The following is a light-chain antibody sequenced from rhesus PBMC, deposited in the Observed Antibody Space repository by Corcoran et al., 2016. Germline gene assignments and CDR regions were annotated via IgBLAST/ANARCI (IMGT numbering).Light chain of an antibody. CDR3: QQHSSYPPT. CDR2: SAS. V-gene: IGKV1S14*01. CDR1: QGISKY. J-gene: IGKJ4*01. Sequence: DIQMTQSPSSLSASVGDTVTITCRASQGISKYLAWYQQKPGKAPTPLIDSASNLESGVPSRVSGSGSGTDFTLTISTLQPEDFAIYYCQQHSSYPPTFGGGTKVAIK.